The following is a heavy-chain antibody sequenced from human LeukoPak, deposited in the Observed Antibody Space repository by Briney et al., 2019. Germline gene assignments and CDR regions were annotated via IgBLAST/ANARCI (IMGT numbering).Heavy chain of an antibody. Sequence: SETLSLTCTVSGGSISSSSYYWGWIRQPPGTGLEWIGSIYYSGSTYYNPSLKSRVTISVDTSKNQFSLKLSSVTAADTAVYYCARDRSASYYGSGSYGGGYWGQGTLVTVSS. J-gene: IGHJ4*02. D-gene: IGHD3-10*01. CDR2: IYYSGST. CDR1: GGSISSSSYY. V-gene: IGHV4-39*07. CDR3: ARDRSASYYGSGSYGGGY.